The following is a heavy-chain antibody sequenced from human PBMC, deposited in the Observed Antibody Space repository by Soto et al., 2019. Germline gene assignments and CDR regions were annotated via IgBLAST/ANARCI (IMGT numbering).Heavy chain of an antibody. J-gene: IGHJ3*02. CDR1: GYTFTGYY. D-gene: IGHD3-10*01. CDR3: ARDYTMVRGVIITANLGYAFDI. V-gene: IGHV1-2*04. Sequence: ASVKVCCKASGYTFTGYYMHWVRQAPGQGLEWMGWINPNSGDTNYAQKFQGWVTMTRDTSISTAYMELSRLRSDDTAVYYCARDYTMVRGVIITANLGYAFDIWGQGTMVTVSS. CDR2: INPNSGDT.